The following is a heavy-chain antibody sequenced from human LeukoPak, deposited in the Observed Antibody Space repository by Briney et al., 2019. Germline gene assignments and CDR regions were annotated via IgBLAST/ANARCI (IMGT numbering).Heavy chain of an antibody. CDR3: ARESPHTFYLDY. CDR1: GYSFTTYH. J-gene: IGHJ4*02. Sequence: ASVKVSCKASGYSFTTYHIHWVRQAPGQGLEWMGIIKDSGTTIYPQKFQGRVTMTRDTSTSTVYMEVSSLRSGDTAVYYCARESPHTFYLDYWGQGTLVTVSS. V-gene: IGHV1-46*01. D-gene: IGHD3-16*01. CDR2: IKDSGTT.